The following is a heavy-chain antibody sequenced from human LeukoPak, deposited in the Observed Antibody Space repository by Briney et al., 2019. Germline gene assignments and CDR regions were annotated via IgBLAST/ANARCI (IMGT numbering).Heavy chain of an antibody. V-gene: IGHV3-23*01. D-gene: IGHD3-16*02. CDR2: ISGSGGST. J-gene: IGHJ4*02. CDR1: GFTLSSYA. Sequence: GGSLRLSCAASGFTLSSYAMSWVRQAPGKGLEWVSAISGSGGSTYYADSVKGRFTISRDNSKNTLYLQMNSLRAEDTAVYYCAKRGPYDYVWGSYLYFDYWGQGTLVIVSS. CDR3: AKRGPYDYVWGSYLYFDY.